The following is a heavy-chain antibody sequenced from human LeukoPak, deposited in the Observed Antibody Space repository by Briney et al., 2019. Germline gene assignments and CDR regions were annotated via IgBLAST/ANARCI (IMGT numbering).Heavy chain of an antibody. D-gene: IGHD3-22*01. CDR2: ISGSGGST. Sequence: AGGSLRLSCAASGFTFSSYAMSWVRQAPGKGLEWVSAISGSGGSTYYADSVKGRFTISRDNSKNTLYLQMNSLRAEDTAVYYCAKANTMIVTLAAFDIWGQGTMVTVSS. CDR1: GFTFSSYA. J-gene: IGHJ3*02. V-gene: IGHV3-23*01. CDR3: AKANTMIVTLAAFDI.